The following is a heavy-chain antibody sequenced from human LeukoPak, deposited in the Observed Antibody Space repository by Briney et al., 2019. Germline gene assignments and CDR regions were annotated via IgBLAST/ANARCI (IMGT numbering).Heavy chain of an antibody. V-gene: IGHV1-18*01. CDR1: GYTFTSYG. D-gene: IGHD6-13*01. J-gene: IGHJ1*01. Sequence: GASVKVSCKASGYTFTSYGITWVRQAPGQGLEWMGWISGYNGNTNYAQKLQGRVTMTTDTSTSTAYMELRSLRSDDTAVYYCARAGAAAAGTRYFQHWGQGTLVTVSS. CDR2: ISGYNGNT. CDR3: ARAGAAAAGTRYFQH.